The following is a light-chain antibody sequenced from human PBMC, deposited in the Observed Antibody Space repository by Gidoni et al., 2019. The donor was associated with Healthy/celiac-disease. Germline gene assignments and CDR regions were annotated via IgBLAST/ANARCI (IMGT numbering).Light chain of an antibody. CDR1: QSVLYSSNNKNY. V-gene: IGKV4-1*01. J-gene: IGKJ2*01. Sequence: DIVMTQTPDSLAGSLGERATIKCKSSQSVLYSSNNKNYLAWYQQKPGQPPKLLIYWASTRESGVPDRFSGSGSGTDFTLTISSLQAEDVAVYYCQQYYSTLYTFGQXTKLEIK. CDR2: WAS. CDR3: QQYYSTLYT.